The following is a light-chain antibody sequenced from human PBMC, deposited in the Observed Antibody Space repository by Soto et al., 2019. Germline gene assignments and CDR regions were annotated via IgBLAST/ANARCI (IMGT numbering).Light chain of an antibody. CDR2: EVS. CDR3: SSYTASSTYV. J-gene: IGLJ1*01. Sequence: QSVLTQPASVSGSPGQSITISCTGTSSDVGYYNYVSWFQEHPGKASKLMIYEVSNRPSGVANRFSGSKSGNTASLTISGLQAEDEADYYCSSYTASSTYVFGTGTKVTVL. V-gene: IGLV2-14*01. CDR1: SSDVGYYNY.